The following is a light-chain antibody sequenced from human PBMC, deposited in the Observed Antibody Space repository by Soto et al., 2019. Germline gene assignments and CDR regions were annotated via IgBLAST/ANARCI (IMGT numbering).Light chain of an antibody. CDR3: SSYTSSSTPYV. CDR2: DVS. J-gene: IGLJ1*01. V-gene: IGLV2-14*01. CDR1: SSEFGGYNY. Sequence: SVLTQPAPVSGAPGQSITTSCTGTSSEFGGYNYGSWYQQHPGKAPKLMIYDVSNRPSGVSNRFSGSKSGNTASLTISGLQAEDEADYYCSSYTSSSTPYVFGTGTKVTVL.